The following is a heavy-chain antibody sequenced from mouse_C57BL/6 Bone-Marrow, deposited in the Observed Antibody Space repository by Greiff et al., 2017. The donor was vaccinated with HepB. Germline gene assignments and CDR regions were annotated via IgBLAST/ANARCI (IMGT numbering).Heavy chain of an antibody. V-gene: IGHV1-4*01. D-gene: IGHD4-1*01. J-gene: IGHJ3*01. CDR1: GYTFTSYT. CDR2: INPSSGYT. CDR3: ARSGPFAY. Sequence: VHLVESGAELARPGASVKMSCKASGYTFTSYTMHWVKQRPGQGLEWIGYINPSSGYTKYNQKFKDKATLTADKSSSTAYMQLSSLTSEDSAVYYCARSGPFAYWGQGTLVTVSA.